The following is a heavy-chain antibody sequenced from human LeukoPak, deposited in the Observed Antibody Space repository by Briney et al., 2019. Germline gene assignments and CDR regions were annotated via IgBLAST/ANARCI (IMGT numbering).Heavy chain of an antibody. V-gene: IGHV4-34*01. CDR2: INHSGST. J-gene: IGHJ5*02. CDR3: ARGPTVSSYVGP. D-gene: IGHD3-10*01. CDR1: GGSFSGYY. Sequence: SKTLSLTCAVYGGSFSGYYWSWIRQPPGKGLEWIGEINHSGSTNYNPSLKSRVTISVDTSKNQFSLKLSSVTAADTAVYYCARGPTVSSYVGPWGQGTLVTVSS.